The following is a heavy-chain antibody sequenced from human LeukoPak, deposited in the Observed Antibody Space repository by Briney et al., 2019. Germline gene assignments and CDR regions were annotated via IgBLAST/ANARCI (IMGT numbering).Heavy chain of an antibody. CDR3: ARGTYYYGSGSLADY. D-gene: IGHD3-10*01. V-gene: IGHV4-39*02. CDR2: ISYSGST. J-gene: IGHJ4*02. Sequence: PSETLSLTCTVSGHSITNSSYFWDWIRQPPGEGLEWIGSISYSGSTYYNPSLKSRVTLSVDTSNNHFSLKLSSVTAADTAVYYCARGTYYYGSGSLADYWGQGTLVTVSS. CDR1: GHSITNSSYF.